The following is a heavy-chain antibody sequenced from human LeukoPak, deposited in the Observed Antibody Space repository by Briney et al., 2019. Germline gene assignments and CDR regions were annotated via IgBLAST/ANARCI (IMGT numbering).Heavy chain of an antibody. V-gene: IGHV3-23*01. D-gene: IGHD3-10*01. CDR3: AKDVRYGSGSYYNDY. CDR1: RFTFSSYG. Sequence: PGGSLRLSCAASRFTFSSYGMSWVRQAPGKGLEWVSAISGSGGSTYYADSVKGRFTISRDNSKNTLYLQMNSLRAEDTAVYYCAKDVRYGSGSYYNDYWGQGTLVTVSS. CDR2: ISGSGGST. J-gene: IGHJ4*02.